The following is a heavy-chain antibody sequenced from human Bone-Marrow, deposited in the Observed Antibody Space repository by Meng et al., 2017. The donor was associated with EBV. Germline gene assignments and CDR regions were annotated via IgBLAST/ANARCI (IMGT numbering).Heavy chain of an antibody. CDR2: IPSDASHNK. CDR3: AKDLSGRFDP. CDR1: GFIFSGYG. V-gene: IGHV3-30*18. D-gene: IGHD1-14*01. J-gene: IGHJ5*02. Sequence: EQLGGSGGGVVPPGRSLSIDCAASGFIFSGYGFHWVRQAPGKGPEWVAIIPSDASHNKYYADSVKGRFTISRDNSKNTLYLQMNSLKIEDTAVYYCAKDLSGRFDPWGQGTLVTVSS.